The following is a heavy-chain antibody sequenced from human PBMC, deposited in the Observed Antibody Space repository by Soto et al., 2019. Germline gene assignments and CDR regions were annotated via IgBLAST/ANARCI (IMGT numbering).Heavy chain of an antibody. CDR3: ARELSIAVAGTDYYYYGMDV. Sequence: GASVKVSCKASGGTFSSYAISWERQAPGQGLEWMGGIIPIFGTANYAQKFQGRVTITADESTSTAYMELSSLRSEDTAVYYCARELSIAVAGTDYYYYGMDVWGQGTTVPVSS. J-gene: IGHJ6*02. CDR1: GGTFSSYA. V-gene: IGHV1-69*13. D-gene: IGHD6-19*01. CDR2: IIPIFGTA.